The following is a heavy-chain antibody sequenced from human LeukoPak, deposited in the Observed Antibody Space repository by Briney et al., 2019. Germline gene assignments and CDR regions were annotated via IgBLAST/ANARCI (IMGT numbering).Heavy chain of an antibody. Sequence: PSQTLSLTCTVSGGSINYYYWSRIRQPAGSTLEWIGRINGSGSTDYNPSLKSRVTMSLDTSRIQFSLKLSSVTAADTAVYYCARGHCTTDSCLRFDPWGQGTLVTVSS. CDR3: ARGHCTTDSCLRFDP. CDR2: INGSGST. J-gene: IGHJ5*02. V-gene: IGHV4-4*07. CDR1: GGSINYYY. D-gene: IGHD2/OR15-2a*01.